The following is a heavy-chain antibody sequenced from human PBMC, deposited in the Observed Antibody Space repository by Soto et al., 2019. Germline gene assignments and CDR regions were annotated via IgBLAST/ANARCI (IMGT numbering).Heavy chain of an antibody. CDR3: ARRRIAAAGSPLDY. Sequence: QVQLQESGPGLVKPSGTLSLTCAVSSGSISSSNWWSWVRQPPGKGLEWIGEIYHSGSTNYNPSLKSRVIISVDKSKNQFSLKLSSVTAADTAVYYCARRRIAAAGSPLDYWGQGTLVTVSS. V-gene: IGHV4-4*02. CDR1: SGSISSSNW. CDR2: IYHSGST. D-gene: IGHD6-13*01. J-gene: IGHJ4*02.